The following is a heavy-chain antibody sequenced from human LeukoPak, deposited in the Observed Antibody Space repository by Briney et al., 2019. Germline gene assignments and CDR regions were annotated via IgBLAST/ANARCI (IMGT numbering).Heavy chain of an antibody. CDR2: IEQDEIEK. CDR1: GFTFSSYW. D-gene: IGHD6-19*01. Sequence: GGSLRLSCVGSGFTFSSYWMSWVRQAPGKGLEWVANIEQDEIEKYYVDSVKGRFSISRDNAKNSLFLQMNSPRAEDTAVYYCARDRYRSKWGQGTLVTVSS. CDR3: ARDRYRSK. J-gene: IGHJ1*01. V-gene: IGHV3-7*01.